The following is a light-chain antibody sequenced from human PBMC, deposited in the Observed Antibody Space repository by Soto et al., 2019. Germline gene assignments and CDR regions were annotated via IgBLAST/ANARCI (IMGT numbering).Light chain of an antibody. J-gene: IGKJ4*01. CDR3: QQYSDSLRT. CDR1: QTLTSNY. CDR2: GAA. V-gene: IGKV3-20*01. Sequence: EIVLTQSPATLSLSPGERATLSCRASQTLTSNYLAWYQQKPGQAPRLLIHGAASRATGIPDRFSGSGSGTDFTLTISRLEPEDFAVYYCQQYSDSLRTFGGGTKVEIK.